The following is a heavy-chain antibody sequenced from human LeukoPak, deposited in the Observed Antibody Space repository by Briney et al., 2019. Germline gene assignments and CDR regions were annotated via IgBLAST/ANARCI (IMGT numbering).Heavy chain of an antibody. Sequence: GGSLRLSCAASGFTFSGSAMHWVRQASGKGLEWVGRIRSKANSYATAYAASVKGRFTISRDDSKNTAYLQMNSLKPEDTAVYYCTRPHGDYGSYWYFDLWGRGTLVTVSS. CDR3: TRPHGDYGSYWYFDL. V-gene: IGHV3-73*01. CDR2: IRSKANSYAT. D-gene: IGHD4-17*01. J-gene: IGHJ2*01. CDR1: GFTFSGSA.